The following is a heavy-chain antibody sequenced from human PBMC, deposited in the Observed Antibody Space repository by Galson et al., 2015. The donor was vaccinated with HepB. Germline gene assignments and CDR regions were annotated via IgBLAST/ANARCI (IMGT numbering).Heavy chain of an antibody. CDR1: GFAFNTYG. J-gene: IGHJ3*01. V-gene: IGHV3-30*18. Sequence: SLRLSCAASGFAFNTYGVHWVRQAPGKGLEWVAVILFDGNKKYYADSVEGRFTISRDNSKNTLYLQMNSLRSDDTAVYYCAKDQGYFGYLRNAFDFWGHGTMVTVSS. D-gene: IGHD3-22*01. CDR2: ILFDGNKK. CDR3: AKDQGYFGYLRNAFDF.